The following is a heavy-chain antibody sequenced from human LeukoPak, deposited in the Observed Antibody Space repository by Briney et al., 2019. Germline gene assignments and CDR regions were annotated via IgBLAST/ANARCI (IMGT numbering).Heavy chain of an antibody. CDR3: ARDIRPRGYGAEDAFDI. CDR2: INPNSGGT. J-gene: IGHJ3*02. D-gene: IGHD4-17*01. Sequence: ASVKVSCKASGYTFTDYYVHWVRQAPGQGLECMGWINPNSGGTNYAQKFQGRVTMTRDTSITTAYMELSRLRSDDTAVYYCARDIRPRGYGAEDAFDIWGQGTMVTVSS. CDR1: GYTFTDYY. V-gene: IGHV1-2*02.